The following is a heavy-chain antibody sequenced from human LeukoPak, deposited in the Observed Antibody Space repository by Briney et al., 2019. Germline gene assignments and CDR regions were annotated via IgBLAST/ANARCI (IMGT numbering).Heavy chain of an antibody. CDR2: IYYSGNT. V-gene: IGHV4-39*01. CDR3: ARRHYSNWFDP. J-gene: IGHJ5*02. CDR1: GGSISSSTYY. D-gene: IGHD2-15*01. Sequence: SETLSLTCTVSGGSISSSTYYWGWIRQPPGKGLEWIGSIYYSGNTYYNPSLKSRVTISVDTSRNQFSLKLNSVTAADTAVYYCARRHYSNWFDPWGQGNPGHRPL.